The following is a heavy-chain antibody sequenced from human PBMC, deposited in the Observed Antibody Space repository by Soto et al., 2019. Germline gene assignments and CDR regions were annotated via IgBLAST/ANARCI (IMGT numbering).Heavy chain of an antibody. CDR1: GFSFSAFW. J-gene: IGHJ4*02. CDR3: ARDRSYSGSYSVFDD. Sequence: GGSLRLSXAASGFSFSAFWMSWVRQAPGKGLEWVANIKQDGSKKYYVDSVKGRFTISRDNTKNSLYLQINSLRAEDTAVYYCARDRSYSGSYSVFDDWGQGTLVTVSS. CDR2: IKQDGSKK. V-gene: IGHV3-7*04. D-gene: IGHD1-26*01.